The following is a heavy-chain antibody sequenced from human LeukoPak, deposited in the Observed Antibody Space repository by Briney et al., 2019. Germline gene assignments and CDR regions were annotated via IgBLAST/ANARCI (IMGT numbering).Heavy chain of an antibody. Sequence: ASVKVSCKASGYTFTSYGISWVRQAPGQGLEWMGWISAYNGNTNYAQKLQGRVTMTTDTSTSTAYMELRSLRSDDTAVYYCARDPSTYYDFWSGPHYYYYYMDVWGKGTTVTVSS. V-gene: IGHV1-18*01. CDR2: ISAYNGNT. CDR3: ARDPSTYYDFWSGPHYYYYYMDV. CDR1: GYTFTSYG. D-gene: IGHD3-3*01. J-gene: IGHJ6*03.